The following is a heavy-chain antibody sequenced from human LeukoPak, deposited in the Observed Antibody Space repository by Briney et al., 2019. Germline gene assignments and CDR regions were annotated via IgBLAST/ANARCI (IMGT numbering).Heavy chain of an antibody. CDR1: GFTFSVYY. V-gene: IGHV3-11*01. Sequence: GGSLRLSCAASGFTFSVYYMSWIRQAPGKGLEWVSYISSGGSTIYYADSVKGRFTISRDNAKNSLYLQMNSLRAEDTAVYYCARDLLGASDYWGQGTLVTVSS. CDR3: ARDLLGASDY. CDR2: ISSGGSTI. D-gene: IGHD1-26*01. J-gene: IGHJ4*02.